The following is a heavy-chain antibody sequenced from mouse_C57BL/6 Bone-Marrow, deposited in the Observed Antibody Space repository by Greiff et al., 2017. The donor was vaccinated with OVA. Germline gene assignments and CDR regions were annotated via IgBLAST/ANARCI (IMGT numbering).Heavy chain of an antibody. CDR1: GYAFSSSW. CDR3: APYGSGNPYYFDY. V-gene: IGHV1-82*01. J-gene: IGHJ2*01. CDR2: IYPGDGDT. Sequence: QVQLQQSGPELVKPGASVKISCKASGYAFSSSWMNWVKQRPGKGLEWIGRIYPGDGDTNYNGKFKGKATLTADKSSSTAYMQLSSLTSEDSAVYFCAPYGSGNPYYFDYCGQGTTLTVSS. D-gene: IGHD1-1*01.